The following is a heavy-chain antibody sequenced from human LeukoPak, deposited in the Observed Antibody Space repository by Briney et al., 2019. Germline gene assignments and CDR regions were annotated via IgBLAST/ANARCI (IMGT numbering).Heavy chain of an antibody. CDR3: AREGRDGYNYNC. D-gene: IGHD5-24*01. J-gene: IGHJ4*02. V-gene: IGHV3-48*04. Sequence: PGGSLRLSCAASGGTVSGYGMNWVRQAPGKGLEWVSSISGGGGTIHYADSLKGRFTISRDNAKNSLYLQMNSLRAEDTAVYYCAREGRDGYNYNCWAQGTLVTVSS. CDR2: ISGGGGTI. CDR1: GGTVSGYG.